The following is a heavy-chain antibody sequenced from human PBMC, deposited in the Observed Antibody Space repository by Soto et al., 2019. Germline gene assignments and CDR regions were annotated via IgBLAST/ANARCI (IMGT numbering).Heavy chain of an antibody. J-gene: IGHJ4*02. V-gene: IGHV3-74*01. D-gene: IGHD2-15*01. CDR2: VNSDGSST. CDR3: ARPLGYCSGGSCYYYFDY. CDR1: GFTFSSYW. Sequence: GGSLRLSCAASGFTFSSYWMHWVRQAPGKGLVWVSRVNSDGSSTSYADSVKGRFTISRDNAKNTLYLQMNSLRAEDTAVYYWARPLGYCSGGSCYYYFDYWGQGTLVTVSS.